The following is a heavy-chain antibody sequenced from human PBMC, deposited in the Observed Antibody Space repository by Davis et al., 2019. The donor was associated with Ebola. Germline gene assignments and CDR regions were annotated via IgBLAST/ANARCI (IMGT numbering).Heavy chain of an antibody. V-gene: IGHV4-34*01. CDR2: INHSGST. CDR3: AGGYCSSTSCYTGLEY. J-gene: IGHJ4*02. Sequence: MPSETLSLTCAVYGGSFSGYYWSWIRQPPGKGLEWIGEINHSGSTNYNPSLKSRVTIYVDTSKNQFSLKLSSVTAADTAVYYCAGGYCSSTSCYTGLEYWGQGTLVTVSS. CDR1: GGSFSGYY. D-gene: IGHD2-2*02.